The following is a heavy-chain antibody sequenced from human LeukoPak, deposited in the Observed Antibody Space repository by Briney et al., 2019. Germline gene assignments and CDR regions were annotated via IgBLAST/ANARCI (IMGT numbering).Heavy chain of an antibody. J-gene: IGHJ4*02. CDR1: GFTFDDYA. CDR2: ISWNSGSI. CDR3: AKDSGRYCISSSCFPDY. Sequence: GGSLRLSCAASGFTFDDYAMHWVRQAPGKGLEWVSGISWNSGSIGYADSVKGRFTISRDNAKNSLYLQMNSLTAEDTAVYYCAKDSGRYCISSSCFPDYWGQGTLVTVSS. D-gene: IGHD2-2*01. V-gene: IGHV3-9*01.